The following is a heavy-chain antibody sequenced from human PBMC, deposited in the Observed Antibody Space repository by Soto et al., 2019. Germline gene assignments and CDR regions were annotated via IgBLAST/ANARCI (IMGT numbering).Heavy chain of an antibody. J-gene: IGHJ6*02. D-gene: IGHD6-13*01. CDR2: ISGGSSYI. Sequence: PGGSLRLSCAASGFTVSSNYMSWVRQAPGKGLEWVSSISGGSSYIDYADSLEGRFTISRDNARNSLYLEMNSLRAEDTAVYYCARVGGATAGNFGMDVWGQGTTVTVS. CDR3: ARVGGATAGNFGMDV. CDR1: GFTVSSNY. V-gene: IGHV3-21*01.